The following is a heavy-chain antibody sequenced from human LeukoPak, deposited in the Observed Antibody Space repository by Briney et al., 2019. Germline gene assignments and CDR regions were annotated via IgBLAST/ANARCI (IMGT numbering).Heavy chain of an antibody. CDR2: IYYSGST. J-gene: IGHJ6*02. Sequence: PSETLSLTCTVSGGSISSSSYSWGWIRQPPGKGLEWIGSIYYSGSTYYNPSLKSRVTISVDTSKNQFSLKLSSVTAGDTAVYYCAAGGGPAAMYYYYYGMDVWGQGTTVTVSS. CDR3: AAGGGPAAMYYYYYGMDV. CDR1: GGSISSSSYS. D-gene: IGHD2-2*01. V-gene: IGHV4-39*01.